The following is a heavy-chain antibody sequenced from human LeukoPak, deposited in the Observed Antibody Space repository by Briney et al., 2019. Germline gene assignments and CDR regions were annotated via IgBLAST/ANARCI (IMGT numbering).Heavy chain of an antibody. CDR1: GFTFSSYG. CDR3: AKGNSESYRFDAFDI. CDR2: IRYDGSNK. D-gene: IGHD1-26*01. V-gene: IGHV3-30*02. J-gene: IGHJ3*02. Sequence: QPGGSLRLSCAASGFTFSSYGMHWVRQAPGKGLEWVAFIRYDGSNKYYADSVKGRFTISRDNSKNTLYLQMKSLRAEDTAVYYCAKGNSESYRFDAFDIWGQGTMVTVSS.